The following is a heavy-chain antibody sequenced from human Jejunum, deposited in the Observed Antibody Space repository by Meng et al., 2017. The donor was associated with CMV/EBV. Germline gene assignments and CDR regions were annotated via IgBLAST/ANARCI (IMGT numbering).Heavy chain of an antibody. CDR3: ARDPLRGYGDYFDY. CDR2: ISYDGKVK. J-gene: IGHJ4*02. D-gene: IGHD3-22*01. CDR1: GFSFSHYP. Sequence: SGFSFSHYPMHWVRQAPGEGLEWVAVISYDGKVKLYADSVKGRFTISRDDSKNTLYLQMNSLRSDDTAMYYCARDPLRGYGDYFDYWGQGTLVTVSS. V-gene: IGHV3-30*04.